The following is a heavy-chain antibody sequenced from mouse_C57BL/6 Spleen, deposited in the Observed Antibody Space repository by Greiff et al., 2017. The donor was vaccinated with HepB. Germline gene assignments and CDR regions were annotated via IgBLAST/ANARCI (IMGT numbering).Heavy chain of an antibody. CDR1: GYTFTGYW. CDR3: ARCDPYDCFDY. J-gene: IGHJ2*01. D-gene: IGHD2-4*01. V-gene: IGHV1-9*01. CDR2: ILPGSGST. Sequence: QVQLQQSGAELMKPGASVKLSCKATGYTFTGYWIEWVKQRPGHGLEWIGEILPGSGSTNSNEKFKGKATFTADTSSNTAYMQLSSLTTEDSAIYYCARCDPYDCFDYWGQGTTLTVSS.